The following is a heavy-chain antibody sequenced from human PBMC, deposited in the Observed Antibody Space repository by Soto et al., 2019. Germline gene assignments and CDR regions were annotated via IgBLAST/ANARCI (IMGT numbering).Heavy chain of an antibody. J-gene: IGHJ4*02. Sequence: VGSLRLSCAASGFTFTNYAFSWLRQAPGKGLEWVSAISANGDTTYYADSVKGRFTISRDNSKNSLYLQMNSLRAEDTAVYYCAKHRPMSSNLYIWGQGTLVTSPQ. CDR3: AKHRPMSSNLYI. V-gene: IGHV3-23*01. CDR2: ISANGDTT. D-gene: IGHD3-16*01. CDR1: GFTFTNYA.